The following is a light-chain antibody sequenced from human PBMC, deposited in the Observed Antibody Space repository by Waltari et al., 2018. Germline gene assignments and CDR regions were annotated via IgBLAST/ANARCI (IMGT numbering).Light chain of an antibody. J-gene: IGLJ3*02. CDR3: VLSMGSGIWV. Sequence: QPVVTQDPSLAVSPGGIVSRICGCSPGLVSTNYYPHWSQQAPGQAPRTLIFDTNTRSSGVPDRFSGSILDNKAALTITGAQADDESDYYCVLSMGSGIWVFGGGTKLTVL. V-gene: IGLV8-61*01. CDR2: DTN. CDR1: PGLVSTNYY.